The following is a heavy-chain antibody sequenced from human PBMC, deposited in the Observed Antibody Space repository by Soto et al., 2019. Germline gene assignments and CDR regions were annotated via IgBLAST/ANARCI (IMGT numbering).Heavy chain of an antibody. CDR1: GYHFPTYW. Sequence: VQLVQSGAEVKKPGESLKISCEGLGYHFPTYWIGWVRQMPGKGLEWMGIIYPGDSETRYSPSFQGQVTISADKSISTAYLQWSSLKASDTALYYCVRHRHFDGSRCDDGYDVFGICGHGTMVTGSS. CDR2: IYPGDSET. J-gene: IGHJ3*02. D-gene: IGHD1-26*01. V-gene: IGHV5-51*01. CDR3: VRHRHFDGSRCDDGYDVFGI.